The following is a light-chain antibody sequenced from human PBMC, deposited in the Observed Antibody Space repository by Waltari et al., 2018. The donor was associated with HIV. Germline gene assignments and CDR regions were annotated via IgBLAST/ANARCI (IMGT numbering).Light chain of an antibody. Sequence: QSVLTQPPSASVPPGPRFTISCSGSSSNIGSNYVSWYQQLPGTTHKLLIYSNNQRPSGVPDRFSGSKSGTSTALAISGLRSEDEADYYCAAWDDSLSAPVFGGGTKLTVL. CDR3: AAWDDSLSAPV. V-gene: IGLV1-47*02. CDR1: SSNIGSNY. CDR2: SNN. J-gene: IGLJ3*02.